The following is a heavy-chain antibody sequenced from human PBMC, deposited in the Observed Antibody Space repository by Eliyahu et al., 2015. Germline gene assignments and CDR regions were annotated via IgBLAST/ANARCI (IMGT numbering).Heavy chain of an antibody. Sequence: QVHLVESGGGVVQPGRSLRLSCSLSGFAVSETGMLWVRQAPGKGLEWVALLWGDGHSQFYADSVKGRFTISRDISRNTVYLQMNNLAVDDTAIYFCARGIYYFDYWGQGTLVTVST. CDR2: LWGDGHSQ. D-gene: IGHD2-21*01. V-gene: IGHV3-33*01. CDR1: GFAVSETG. CDR3: ARGIYYFDY. J-gene: IGHJ4*02.